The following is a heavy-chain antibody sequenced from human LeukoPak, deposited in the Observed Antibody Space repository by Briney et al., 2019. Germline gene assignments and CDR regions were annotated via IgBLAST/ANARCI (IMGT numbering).Heavy chain of an antibody. J-gene: IGHJ6*02. CDR3: ARGAVTVYYYWYGMDV. CDR1: GYTFTGYY. Sequence: ASVKVSCKASGYTFTGYYMHWVRQAPGQGLEWMGWINPNSGGTNYAQKFQGRVTMTRDTSISTAYMELSRLRSDDTAVYYCARGAVTVYYYWYGMDVWGQGTTVTVSS. V-gene: IGHV1-2*02. D-gene: IGHD1-26*01. CDR2: INPNSGGT.